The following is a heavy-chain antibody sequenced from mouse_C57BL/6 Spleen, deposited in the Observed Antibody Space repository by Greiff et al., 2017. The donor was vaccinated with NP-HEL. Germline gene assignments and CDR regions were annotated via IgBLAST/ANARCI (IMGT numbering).Heavy chain of an antibody. CDR1: GYTFTDYY. CDR2: IYPGSGNT. V-gene: IGHV1-76*01. Sequence: VQLQQSGAELVRPGASVKLSCKASGYTFTDYYINWVKQRPGQGLEWIARIYPGSGNTYYNAKFKGKAALTAEKSSSTAYMQLSSLTSEDSAVYFCARPHSSGYVGFAYWGQGTLVTVSA. D-gene: IGHD3-2*02. J-gene: IGHJ3*01. CDR3: ARPHSSGYVGFAY.